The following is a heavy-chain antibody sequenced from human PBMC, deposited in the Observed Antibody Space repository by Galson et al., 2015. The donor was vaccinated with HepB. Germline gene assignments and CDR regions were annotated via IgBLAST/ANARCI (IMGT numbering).Heavy chain of an antibody. CDR2: IIPIFGTA. V-gene: IGHV1-69*13. Sequence: SVKVSCKASGGTFSSYAISWVRQAPGQGLEWMGGIIPIFGTANYAQKFQGRVTITADESTSTAYMELSSLRSEDTAVYYCGSIPPTYYYGSGRGYGMDVWGQGTTVTVSS. CDR3: GSIPPTYYYGSGRGYGMDV. CDR1: GGTFSSYA. J-gene: IGHJ6*02. D-gene: IGHD3-10*01.